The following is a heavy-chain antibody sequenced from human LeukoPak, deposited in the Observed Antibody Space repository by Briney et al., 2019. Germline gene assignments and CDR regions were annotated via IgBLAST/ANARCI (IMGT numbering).Heavy chain of an antibody. J-gene: IGHJ4*02. V-gene: IGHV3-21*01. CDR2: ISSSSSYI. D-gene: IGHD1-26*01. Sequence: PGGSLRLSCAASGFTFSSYSMNWVRQAPGKGLEWVSSISSSSSYIYYADSVKGRFTISRDNAKNSLYLQMNSLRAEDTAVYYCARNTGIVGATYYWGQGTLVTVSS. CDR3: ARNTGIVGATYY. CDR1: GFTFSSYS.